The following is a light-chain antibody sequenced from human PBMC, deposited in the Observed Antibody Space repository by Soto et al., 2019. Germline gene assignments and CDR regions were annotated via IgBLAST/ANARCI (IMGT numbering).Light chain of an antibody. CDR2: EHT. J-gene: IGLJ3*02. CDR3: QSFDNNNGV. CDR1: SGSIASDN. V-gene: IGLV6-57*04. Sequence: NFMLTQPHSVSESPGKTVTISCTRSSGSIASDNVQWYRQRPGSAPTTLIYEHTRRPSGVPGRFSGSIDTSANSVSLTVTGLETEDEADYYCQSFDNNNGVFGGGTKVTVL.